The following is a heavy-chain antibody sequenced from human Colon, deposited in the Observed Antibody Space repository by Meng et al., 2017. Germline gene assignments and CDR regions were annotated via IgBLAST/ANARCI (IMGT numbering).Heavy chain of an antibody. CDR1: GASVSDTTYA. Sequence: QVQLPASGPGLVRPSETLSLTCTVSGASVSDTTYAWSWIRQPPGKGLEWIGYGSTNHNPSLKSRVTISVDTSKNQFSLTLNSVTAADTAVYYCARDNWGSLDYWGQGTLVTVSS. V-gene: IGHV4-61*01. CDR3: ARDNWGSLDY. D-gene: IGHD7-27*01. J-gene: IGHJ4*02. CDR2: GST.